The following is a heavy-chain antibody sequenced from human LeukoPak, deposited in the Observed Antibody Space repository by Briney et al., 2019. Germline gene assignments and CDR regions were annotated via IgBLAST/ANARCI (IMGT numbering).Heavy chain of an antibody. CDR3: ARDFCSGGSCYSYFHY. V-gene: IGHV4-59*01. D-gene: IGHD2-15*01. CDR2: IYSSGGT. Sequence: PSETLSLTCSVSGGSISGYYWSWIRQPPGKGLVWIGYIYSSGGTNYNPSLKSRVTISLDTSKNQFSLRLSSVTAADTAVYYCARDFCSGGSCYSYFHYWGQGTLVTVSS. CDR1: GGSISGYY. J-gene: IGHJ4*02.